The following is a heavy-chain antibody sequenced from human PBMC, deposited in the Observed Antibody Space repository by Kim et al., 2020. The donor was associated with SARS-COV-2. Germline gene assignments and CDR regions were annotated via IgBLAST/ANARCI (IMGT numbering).Heavy chain of an antibody. CDR2: INHSGST. J-gene: IGHJ4*02. CDR3: ARAFSGYPENPYYFDY. Sequence: PSETLSLTCAVYGGSFSGYYWSWIRQPPGKGLEWIGEINHSGSTNYNPSLKSRVTISVDTSKNQFSLKLSSVTAADTAVYYCARAFSGYPENPYYFDYWGQGTLVTVSS. D-gene: IGHD3-22*01. V-gene: IGHV4-34*01. CDR1: GGSFSGYY.